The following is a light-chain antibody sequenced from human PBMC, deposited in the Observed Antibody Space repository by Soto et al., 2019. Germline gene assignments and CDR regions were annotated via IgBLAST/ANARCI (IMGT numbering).Light chain of an antibody. Sequence: QSVLTQPPSASGTPGQMVTISCSGSSSNIGSNTVNWYQQLPGMARKLLIYDNRQRPSGVPDRFSGSKSGTSASLAISGLQSEDEADYHCAAWDDSLRGLEFGGGTKLTVL. CDR3: AAWDDSLRGLE. V-gene: IGLV1-44*01. CDR2: DNR. J-gene: IGLJ2*01. CDR1: SSNIGSNT.